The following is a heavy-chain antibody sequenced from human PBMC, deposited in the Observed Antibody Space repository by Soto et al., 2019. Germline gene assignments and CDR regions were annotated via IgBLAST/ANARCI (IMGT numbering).Heavy chain of an antibody. CDR3: AREAAYYDSSGYQGYYFDY. V-gene: IGHV3-30-3*01. CDR1: GFTFSSYA. J-gene: IGHJ4*02. Sequence: GGSLRLSCAASGFTFSSYAMHWVRQAPGKGLEWVAVISYDGSNKYYADSVKGRFTISRDNSKNTLYLQMNSLRAEDTAVYYCAREAAYYDSSGYQGYYFDYWGQGTLVTVSS. D-gene: IGHD3-22*01. CDR2: ISYDGSNK.